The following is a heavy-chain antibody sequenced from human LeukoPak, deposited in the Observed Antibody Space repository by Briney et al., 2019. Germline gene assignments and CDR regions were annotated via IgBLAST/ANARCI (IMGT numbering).Heavy chain of an antibody. CDR3: AREDGTGSYGY. D-gene: IGHD3-10*01. Sequence: SERLSLTCAVSGGSISSGGYSWTWIRQPPGKGLEWIGYIYHSGSTLSKPQIKSRVTISVDRSKNQFSLKLSSVTAADTAVYYCAREDGTGSYGYGGRETGDTVSS. CDR1: GGSISSGGYS. V-gene: IGHV4-30-2*01. CDR2: IYHSGST. J-gene: IGHJ4*02.